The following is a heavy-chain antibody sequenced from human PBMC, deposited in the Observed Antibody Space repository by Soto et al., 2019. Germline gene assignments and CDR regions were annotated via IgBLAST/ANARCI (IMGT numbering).Heavy chain of an antibody. CDR3: AKDGVLLYLDYFDF. J-gene: IGHJ4*02. CDR1: GFTFSSYA. D-gene: IGHD3-10*01. V-gene: IGHV3-23*01. Sequence: EVQLLESGGGLVQPGGSLRLSCAASGFTFSSYAMSWVRQAPGKGLEWVSAISGSGGSTYYADSVKGRFTISSDNSKNALYLQMDGVRAEDTAVYYCAKDGVLLYLDYFDFWGQGTLVTVSS. CDR2: ISGSGGST.